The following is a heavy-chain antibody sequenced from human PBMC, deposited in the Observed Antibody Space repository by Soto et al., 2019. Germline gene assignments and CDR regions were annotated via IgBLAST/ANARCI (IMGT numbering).Heavy chain of an antibody. J-gene: IGHJ4*02. V-gene: IGHV1-69*08. CDR2: IIPILGIA. CDR1: GGTFSSYT. D-gene: IGHD5-12*01. CDR3: ARDGFSGYDWGVDY. Sequence: QVQLVQSGAEVKKPGSSVKVSCKASGGTFSSYTISWVRQAPGQGLEWMGRIIPILGIANYAQKSQGRVTITADKSTSTAYMELSSLRSEDTAVYYCARDGFSGYDWGVDYWGQGTLVTVSS.